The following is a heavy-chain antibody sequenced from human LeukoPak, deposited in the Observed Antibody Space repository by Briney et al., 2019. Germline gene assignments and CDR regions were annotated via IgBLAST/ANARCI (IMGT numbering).Heavy chain of an antibody. D-gene: IGHD2-2*03. J-gene: IGHJ5*02. CDR1: GGSISSYY. CDR3: ARDLVIVVVPAAIETNWFDP. V-gene: IGHV4-4*07. CDR2: IYTSGST. Sequence: SETLSLTCTVSGGSISSYYWSWIRQPAGKGLEWIGRIYTSGSTNYNPSLKSRVTMSVDTSKNQFSLKPSFVTAADTAVYYCARDLVIVVVPAAIETNWFDPWGQGTLVTVSS.